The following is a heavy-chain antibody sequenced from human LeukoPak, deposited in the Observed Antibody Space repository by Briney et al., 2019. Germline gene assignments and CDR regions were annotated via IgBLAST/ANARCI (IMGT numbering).Heavy chain of an antibody. CDR1: GYTFTGYY. CDR3: ARGSYSSSSGNIDY. J-gene: IGHJ4*02. CDR2: INPNSGGT. D-gene: IGHD6-6*01. Sequence: ASVKVSCKASGYTFTGYYMHWVRQAPGQGLEWMGWINPNSGGTNYAQKFQGWVTMTRDTSISTAYMELSRLRSDDTAVYYCARGSYSSSSGNIDYWGQGTLVTVSS. V-gene: IGHV1-2*04.